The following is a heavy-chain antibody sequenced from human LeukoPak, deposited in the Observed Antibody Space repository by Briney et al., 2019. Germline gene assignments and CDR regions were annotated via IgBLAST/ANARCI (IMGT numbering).Heavy chain of an antibody. D-gene: IGHD5-12*01. Sequence: GGSLRLSCAASGFTFNSYAMSWVRQAPGKGLEWVSAISGSGGSTYYADSVRGRFTISRDSSKNTLCLQMNSLGVEDTAIYYCTKLVADPTPWGQGTLVTVSS. J-gene: IGHJ5*02. CDR1: GFTFNSYA. V-gene: IGHV3-23*01. CDR2: ISGSGGST. CDR3: TKLVADPTP.